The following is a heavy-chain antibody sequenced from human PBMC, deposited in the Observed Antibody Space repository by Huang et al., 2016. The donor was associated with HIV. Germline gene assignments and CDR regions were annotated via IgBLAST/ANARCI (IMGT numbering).Heavy chain of an antibody. CDR2: IRYDGSNK. CDR1: GFTFSSYG. Sequence: QVQLVASGGGVVQPGGSLRLSCAASGFTFSSYGMHWVRQAPGKGLEWVACIRYDGSNKYCTDSGKGRFTISREKSKNTLYLQRNSLRAEDTAVYYCATSGRPYLPTEYFQHWGQGTLVTVSS. V-gene: IGHV3-30*02. CDR3: ATSGRPYLPTEYFQH. D-gene: IGHD2-15*01. J-gene: IGHJ1*01.